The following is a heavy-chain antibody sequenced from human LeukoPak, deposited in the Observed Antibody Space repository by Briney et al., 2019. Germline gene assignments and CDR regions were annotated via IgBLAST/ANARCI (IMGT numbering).Heavy chain of an antibody. Sequence: ASAKVSCKASGYTFTSYGISWVRQAPGQGLEWMGWISAYNGNTNYAQKLQGRVTMTTDTSTSTAYMELRSLRSDDTAVYYCARDQNPYYYDSSGYYCFDYWGQGTLVTVSS. D-gene: IGHD3-22*01. J-gene: IGHJ4*02. CDR2: ISAYNGNT. CDR1: GYTFTSYG. V-gene: IGHV1-18*01. CDR3: ARDQNPYYYDSSGYYCFDY.